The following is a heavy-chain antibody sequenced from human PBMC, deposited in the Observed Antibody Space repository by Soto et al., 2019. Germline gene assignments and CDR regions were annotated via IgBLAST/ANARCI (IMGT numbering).Heavy chain of an antibody. V-gene: IGHV3-21*01. Sequence: EVQLVESGGGLVKPGGSLRLSCAASGFTFSSYSMNWVREAPGKGLEWVSSISSSSSYIYYADSVKGRFTISRDNAKNSLYLQMNSLRAEDTAVYYCARTLKYYYDTSGYYYFDYWGQGTLVTVSS. J-gene: IGHJ4*02. D-gene: IGHD3-22*01. CDR2: ISSSSSYI. CDR3: ARTLKYYYDTSGYYYFDY. CDR1: GFTFSSYS.